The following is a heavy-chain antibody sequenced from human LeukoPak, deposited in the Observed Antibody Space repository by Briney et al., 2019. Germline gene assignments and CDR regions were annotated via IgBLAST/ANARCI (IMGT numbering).Heavy chain of an antibody. D-gene: IGHD6-6*01. J-gene: IGHJ6*02. CDR3: ASPGGSSSSFSYYYGMDV. CDR1: GYTFTSYD. Sequence: GASVKVSCKASGYTFTSYDINWVRQATGQGLEWMGWMNPNSGNTGYAQKFQGRVTMTRNTSISTAYMELSSLRSEDTAVYYCASPGGSSSSFSYYYGMDVWGQGTTVTVSS. CDR2: MNPNSGNT. V-gene: IGHV1-8*01.